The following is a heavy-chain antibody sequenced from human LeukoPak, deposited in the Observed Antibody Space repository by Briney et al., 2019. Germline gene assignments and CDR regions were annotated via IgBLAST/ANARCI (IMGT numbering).Heavy chain of an antibody. Sequence: SETLSLTCTVSGGSISSTSYYWGWIRQPPGKGLEWIGSIYFSGSTYYNPSLKSRVTISVDTSKHQFSLKLSSVTAADTAVYYCARGGGYYYATDYWGQGTLVTVSS. J-gene: IGHJ4*02. D-gene: IGHD3-22*01. CDR3: ARGGGYYYATDY. V-gene: IGHV4-39*07. CDR2: IYFSGST. CDR1: GGSISSTSYY.